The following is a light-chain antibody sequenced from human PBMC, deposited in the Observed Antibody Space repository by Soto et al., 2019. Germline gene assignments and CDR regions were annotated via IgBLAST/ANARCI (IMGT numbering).Light chain of an antibody. Sequence: EIVLTQSPGTLSLSPGERATLSCRASQSGSSTYLAWYQQKPGQAPRLLIYAASTRATDIPARFSGSRSGTEFTLTISSLQSEDFAIYYCQQYDNRPPWTFGQGTKVDIK. CDR1: QSGSSTY. CDR2: AAS. J-gene: IGKJ1*01. CDR3: QQYDNRPPWT. V-gene: IGKV3-15*01.